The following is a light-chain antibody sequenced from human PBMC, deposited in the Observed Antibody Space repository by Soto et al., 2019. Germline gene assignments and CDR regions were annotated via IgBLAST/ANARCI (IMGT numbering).Light chain of an antibody. J-gene: IGLJ1*01. Sequence: QSVLTQPPSASGSPGQSVTISCTGTKNDVGFYDFVSWYRHHPGKAPRLIIYEVVQRPSGVPDRFSGSKSGNTASLTVSGLQAADEADYFCKSYAGSNTYVFGSGTKVTVL. CDR1: KNDVGFYDF. CDR3: KSYAGSNTYV. V-gene: IGLV2-8*01. CDR2: EVV.